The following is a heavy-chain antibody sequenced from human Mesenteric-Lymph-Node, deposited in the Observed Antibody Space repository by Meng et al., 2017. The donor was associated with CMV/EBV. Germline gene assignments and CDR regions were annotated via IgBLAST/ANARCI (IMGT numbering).Heavy chain of an antibody. V-gene: IGHV1-46*01. D-gene: IGHD3-22*01. Sequence: ASVKVSCKASGYTFTSYYMHWVRQAPGQGLEWMGIINPSGGSTSYAQKFQGRVTMTRDTSISTSYMEVSRLRSDDTAFYYCARESKYYDSGGYYYDSWGQGTLVTVSS. J-gene: IGHJ5*01. CDR1: GYTFTSYY. CDR3: ARESKYYDSGGYYYDS. CDR2: INPSGGST.